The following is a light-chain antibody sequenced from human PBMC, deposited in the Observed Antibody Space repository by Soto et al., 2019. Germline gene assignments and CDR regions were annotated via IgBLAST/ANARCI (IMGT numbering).Light chain of an antibody. CDR1: QGIGSS. CDR3: QQLYSYPPWT. V-gene: IGKV1-9*01. CDR2: TAS. Sequence: DIQLTQSPSFLPASVGDRVTITCRASQGIGSSLAWYQQKPGKAPKLLIYTASTLQSGVPSRFSGSGSGTEFTLTISSLQPEDFATYYCQQLYSYPPWTFGQGTKVEIK. J-gene: IGKJ1*01.